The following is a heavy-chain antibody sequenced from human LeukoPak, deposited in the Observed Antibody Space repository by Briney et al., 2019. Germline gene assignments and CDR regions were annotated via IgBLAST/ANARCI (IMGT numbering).Heavy chain of an antibody. CDR3: AREDASGSYYRSLDY. CDR1: GFTFSTYT. J-gene: IGHJ4*02. CDR2: ITISSRYI. D-gene: IGHD3-10*01. V-gene: IGHV3-21*01. Sequence: GGSLRLSCAASGFTFSTYTMNWVRQAPGKGLEWVSSITISSRYIYYADSVKGRFTISRDNAKNSPFLHMNSLRAEDTAVYYCAREDASGSYYRSLDYWGQGALVTVSS.